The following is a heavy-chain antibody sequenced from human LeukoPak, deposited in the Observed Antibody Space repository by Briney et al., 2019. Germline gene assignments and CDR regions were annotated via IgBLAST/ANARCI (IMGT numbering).Heavy chain of an antibody. CDR2: ISGSGGST. V-gene: IGHV3-23*01. Sequence: GSLRLSCAASGFTFSSYGMSWVRQAPGKGLEWVSAISGSGGSTYYADSVKGRFTISRDNSKNTLYLQMNSLRAEDTAVYYCAKVYSSSLYYFDYWGQGTLVTVSS. J-gene: IGHJ4*02. D-gene: IGHD6-13*01. CDR3: AKVYSSSLYYFDY. CDR1: GFTFSSYG.